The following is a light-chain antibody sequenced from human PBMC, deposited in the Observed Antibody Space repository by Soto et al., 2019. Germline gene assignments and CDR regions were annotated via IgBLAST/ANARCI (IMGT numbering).Light chain of an antibody. CDR2: WAS. J-gene: IGKJ2*01. CDR3: QQYYSTPPT. Sequence: DIVMTQSPDSLAVSLGERATINCKSSQSVLYSSNNKYYLAWYQQKPGQPPKLLIYWASTRESGVPDRFSGSGSGTDFALTISSLRAEDVAIYYCQQYYSTPPTFSQGTKLEIK. CDR1: QSVLYSSNNKYY. V-gene: IGKV4-1*01.